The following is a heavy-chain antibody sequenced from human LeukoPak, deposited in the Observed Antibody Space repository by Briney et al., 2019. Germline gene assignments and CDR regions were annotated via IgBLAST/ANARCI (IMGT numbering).Heavy chain of an antibody. Sequence: ASVKVSCKASGYTFTGYYMHWVRQAPGQGLKWMGWINPNGGGTKYVQEFQGRVTMTRDTSISTVYMELTSLKSDDTAVYYCARGRTTVVTQGALYDYWGQGTLVTVSS. CDR2: INPNGGGT. CDR1: GYTFTGYY. D-gene: IGHD4-23*01. CDR3: ARGRTTVVTQGALYDY. J-gene: IGHJ4*02. V-gene: IGHV1-2*02.